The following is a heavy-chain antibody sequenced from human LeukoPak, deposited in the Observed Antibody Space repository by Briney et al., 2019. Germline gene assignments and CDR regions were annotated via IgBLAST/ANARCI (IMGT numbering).Heavy chain of an antibody. CDR2: ITGSGYST. V-gene: IGHV3-23*01. CDR3: AKDGYGSGSYYPYAFDI. D-gene: IGHD3-10*01. Sequence: GGSLRLSCAASGFSFSNYAMTWVRQAPGKGLEWVAAITGSGYSTYYADSVKGRFSISRDNSKNTLYLQMNSLRAEDTAVYYCAKDGYGSGSYYPYAFDIWGQGTMVTVS. CDR1: GFSFSNYA. J-gene: IGHJ3*02.